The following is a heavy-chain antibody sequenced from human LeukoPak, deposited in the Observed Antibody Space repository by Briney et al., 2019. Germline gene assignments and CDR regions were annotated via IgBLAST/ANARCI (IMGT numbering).Heavy chain of an antibody. V-gene: IGHV3-30*04. CDR2: TSYDGSNE. D-gene: IGHD6-13*01. CDR1: GFTFSSYV. Sequence: GGSLRLSCAASGFTFSSYVMHWVRQAPGKGLEWVAITSYDGSNEYYADSVKGRFTISRDNSKNTLYLQMNSLRAEDTAVYYCAKDEAAAGPYYYYYMDVWGKGTTVTVSS. CDR3: AKDEAAAGPYYYYYMDV. J-gene: IGHJ6*03.